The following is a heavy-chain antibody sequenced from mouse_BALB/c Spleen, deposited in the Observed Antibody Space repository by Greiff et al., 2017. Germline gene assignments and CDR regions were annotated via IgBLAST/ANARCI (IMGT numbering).Heavy chain of an antibody. CDR1: GFSLTSYG. J-gene: IGHJ4*01. CDR3: DRNTEVRRDLYYAMDY. V-gene: IGHV2-2*02. CDR2: IWSGGST. Sequence: QVQLQQSGPGLVQPSQSLSITCTVSGFSLTSYGVHWVRQSPGKGLEWLGVIWSGGSTDYNAAFISRLSISKDNSKSQVFFKMNSLQANDTDIYYCDRNTEVRRDLYYAMDYWGQGTSVTVSS. D-gene: IGHD2-14*01.